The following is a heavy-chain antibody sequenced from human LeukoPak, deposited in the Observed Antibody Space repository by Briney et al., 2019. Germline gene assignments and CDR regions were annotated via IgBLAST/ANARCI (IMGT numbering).Heavy chain of an antibody. CDR1: GETVSANSRS. Sequence: SQTLSLTCAVSGETVSANSRSWNWIRQSPSGGLEWLGRTYFWSQWSSDYAGSVRSRITISPDTSTNAFSLQLYSVTPEDTAVYYCARDSNSQDEWGPYDSWGLGILVTVSS. V-gene: IGHV6-1*01. CDR3: ARDSNSQDEWGPYDS. CDR2: TYFWSQWSS. D-gene: IGHD1-26*01. J-gene: IGHJ5*01.